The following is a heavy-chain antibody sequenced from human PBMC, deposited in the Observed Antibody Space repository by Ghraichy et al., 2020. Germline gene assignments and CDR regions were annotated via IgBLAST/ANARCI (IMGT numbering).Heavy chain of an antibody. D-gene: IGHD3-16*02. CDR2: IIPIFGTA. V-gene: IGHV1-69*13. CDR1: GGTFSSYA. Sequence: SVKVSCKASGGTFSSYAISWVRQAPGQGLEWMGGIIPIFGTANYAQKFQGRGTITADESTSTAYMELSSLRSEDTAVYYCAIGSDYDYIWGSYRSHQQSQNRQEVIYYYYGMDVWGQGTTVTVSS. CDR3: AIGSDYDYIWGSYRSHQQSQNRQEVIYYYYGMDV. J-gene: IGHJ6*02.